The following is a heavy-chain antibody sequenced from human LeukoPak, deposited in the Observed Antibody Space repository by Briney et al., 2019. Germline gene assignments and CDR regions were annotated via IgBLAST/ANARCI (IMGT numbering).Heavy chain of an antibody. Sequence: GGSLRLSCAASGFTFSSYSMNWVRQAPGKGLEWVSSISSSSSYIYYADSVKGRFTISRDNAKNSLYLQMNSLRAEDTAVYYCARDRYSSSWQGVGYYYYYYMDVWGKGTTVTVSS. V-gene: IGHV3-21*01. CDR3: ARDRYSSSWQGVGYYYYYYMDV. D-gene: IGHD6-13*01. CDR2: ISSSSSYI. CDR1: GFTFSSYS. J-gene: IGHJ6*03.